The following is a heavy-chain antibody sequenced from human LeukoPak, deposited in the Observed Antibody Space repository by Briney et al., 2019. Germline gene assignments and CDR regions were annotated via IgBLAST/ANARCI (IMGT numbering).Heavy chain of an antibody. D-gene: IGHD3-22*01. CDR1: GYTFTAYY. CDR2: INPNSGGT. Sequence: ASVKVSCKASGYTFTAYYMHWVRQAPGQGLGWMGWINPNSGGTNYAQKFQGRVTMTRDTSISTAYMELSRLRSDDTAVYYCARDYYDSSGFGAFDIWGQGTMVTVSS. CDR3: ARDYYDSSGFGAFDI. J-gene: IGHJ3*02. V-gene: IGHV1-2*02.